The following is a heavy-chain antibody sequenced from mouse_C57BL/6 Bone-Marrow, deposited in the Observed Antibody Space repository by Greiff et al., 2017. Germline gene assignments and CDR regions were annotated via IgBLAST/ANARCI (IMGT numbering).Heavy chain of an antibody. CDR1: GYTFTSYW. D-gene: IGHD2-3*01. Sequence: QVHVKQPGAELVKPGASVKLSCKASGYTFTSYWMHWVKQRPGQGLEWIGMIHPNSGSTNYNEKFKSKATLTVDKSSSTAYMQLSSLTSEDSAVYYCARWLLKAWFAYWGQGTLVTVSA. V-gene: IGHV1-64*01. CDR2: IHPNSGST. CDR3: ARWLLKAWFAY. J-gene: IGHJ3*01.